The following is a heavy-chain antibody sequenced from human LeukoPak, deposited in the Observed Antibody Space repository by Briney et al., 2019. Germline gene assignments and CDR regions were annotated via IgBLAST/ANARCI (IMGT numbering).Heavy chain of an antibody. Sequence: SETLSLTCTVSGGSISSYYWSWIRQPPGKELEWIGYIYYSGSTNYNPSLKSRVTISVDTSKNQFSLKLSSVTAADTAVYYCARHVVPRDYDFWSGYYSWFDPWGQGTLVTVSS. CDR2: IYYSGST. CDR1: GGSISSYY. J-gene: IGHJ5*02. V-gene: IGHV4-59*08. CDR3: ARHVVPRDYDFWSGYYSWFDP. D-gene: IGHD3-3*01.